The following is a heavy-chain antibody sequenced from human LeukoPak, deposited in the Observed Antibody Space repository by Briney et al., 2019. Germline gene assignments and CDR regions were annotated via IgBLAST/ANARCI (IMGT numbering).Heavy chain of an antibody. V-gene: IGHV4-59*08. D-gene: IGHD2-15*01. CDR1: GGSLRSYY. Sequence: SETLSLTCTVSGGSLRSYYWSWIRQSPGKGLEWIGYIYNTGSTKYNPSLKSRLSISLDTANNHFSLKLSSVTAADAAAYYCGGTVGGPNWFDSWGQGTQVTVSS. CDR3: GGTVGGPNWFDS. J-gene: IGHJ5*01. CDR2: IYNTGST.